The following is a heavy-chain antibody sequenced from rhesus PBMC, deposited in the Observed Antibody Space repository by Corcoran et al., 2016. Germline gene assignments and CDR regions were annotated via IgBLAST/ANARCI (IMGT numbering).Heavy chain of an antibody. CDR2: IYGSGGGT. V-gene: IGHV4S11*01. CDR1: GDSVSSYL. J-gene: IGHJ5-1*01. Sequence: QVQLQESGPGLVKPLETLSLTCAVSGDSVSSYLWSWVRQPPGNGLAWIGYIYGSGGGTNYHPSLKSRVTLSVDTSRNQFSLKLNAVTTADTAVYYCAKYHGSENDWRYNRFDVWGAGVLVTVSS. D-gene: IGHD1-14*01. CDR3: AKYHGSENDWRYNRFDV.